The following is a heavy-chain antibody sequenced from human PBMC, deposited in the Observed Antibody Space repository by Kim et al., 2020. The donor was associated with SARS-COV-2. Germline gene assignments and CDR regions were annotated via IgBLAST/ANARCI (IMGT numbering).Heavy chain of an antibody. J-gene: IGHJ5*02. Sequence: GGSLRLSCAASGFSFSGSAMHWVRQASGKGLEWVGRIATKGKSYATVYAASVEGRFTISRDDSKNTAYLQMNSLKTEDTAVYFCTSGIAVAGIPPWGQGTLVTVSS. CDR1: GFSFSGSA. CDR3: TSGIAVAGIPP. D-gene: IGHD6-19*01. V-gene: IGHV3-73*01. CDR2: IATKGKSYAT.